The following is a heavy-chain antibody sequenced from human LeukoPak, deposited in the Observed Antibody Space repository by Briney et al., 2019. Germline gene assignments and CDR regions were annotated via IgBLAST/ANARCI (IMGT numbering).Heavy chain of an antibody. CDR3: ARNIAVAGRGDYMDV. V-gene: IGHV4-39*01. CDR2: MYYSGST. CDR1: GGSISSSRYY. J-gene: IGHJ6*03. D-gene: IGHD6-19*01. Sequence: SETLSLTCTVSGGSISSSRYYGGWIRQPPGKGLEWVGSMYYSGSTYYNPSLKSRVTISVDTSKNQFSLKLSSVTAADTAVYYCARNIAVAGRGDYMDVWGKGTTVTISS.